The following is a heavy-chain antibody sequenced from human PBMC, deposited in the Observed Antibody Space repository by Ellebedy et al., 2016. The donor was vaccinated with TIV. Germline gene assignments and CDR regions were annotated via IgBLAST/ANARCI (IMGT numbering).Heavy chain of an antibody. CDR2: IIPIFGTA. CDR3: ARGRWCSSTSCYDGYYYGIDV. D-gene: IGHD2-2*01. Sequence: SVKVSCXASGGTFSSYAISWVRQAPGQGLEWMGGIIPIFGTANYAQKFQGRVTITADESTSTAYMELSSLRSEDTAVYYCARGRWCSSTSCYDGYYYGIDVWGQGTTVTVSS. J-gene: IGHJ6*02. CDR1: GGTFSSYA. V-gene: IGHV1-69*13.